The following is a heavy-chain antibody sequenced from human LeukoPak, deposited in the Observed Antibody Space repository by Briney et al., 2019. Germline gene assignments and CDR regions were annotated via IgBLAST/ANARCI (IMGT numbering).Heavy chain of an antibody. V-gene: IGHV3-21*01. CDR2: ISSSSYI. CDR1: GFTFSNYN. Sequence: GGSLRLSCAASGFTFSNYNMIWVRRAPGKGLEWVSSISSSSYIYYADSVKGRFTISRDNANNSLYLQMNSLRAEDTTVYYCARGDSGGMDYWGQGTLVTVSS. CDR3: ARGDSGGMDY. D-gene: IGHD3-16*01. J-gene: IGHJ4*02.